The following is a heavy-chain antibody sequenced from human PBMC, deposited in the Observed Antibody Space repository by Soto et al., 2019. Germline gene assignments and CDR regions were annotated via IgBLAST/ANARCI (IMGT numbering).Heavy chain of an antibody. V-gene: IGHV3-48*02. CDR3: AREKKDIVVVPAAMQSLSNYYYYGMDV. CDR2: ISSSSSTI. CDR1: GFTFSSYS. J-gene: IGHJ6*02. Sequence: GGSLRLSCAASGFTFSSYSMNWVRQAPGKGLEWVSYISSSSSTIYYADSVKGRFTISRDNAKNSLYLQMNSLRDEDTAVYYCAREKKDIVVVPAAMQSLSNYYYYGMDVWGQGTTVTVSS. D-gene: IGHD2-2*01.